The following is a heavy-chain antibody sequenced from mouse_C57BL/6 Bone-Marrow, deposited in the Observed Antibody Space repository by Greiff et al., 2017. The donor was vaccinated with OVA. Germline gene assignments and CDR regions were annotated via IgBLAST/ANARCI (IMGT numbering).Heavy chain of an antibody. CDR3: ARMIWRDYAMDY. J-gene: IGHJ4*01. CDR1: GYSFTGYF. Sequence: EVQLQQSGPELVKPGDSVKISCKASGYSFTGYFMNWVMQSHGKSLEWIGRINPYNGDTFYNQKFKGKATLTVDESSSTAHSELRGLTSEDSAVYYCARMIWRDYAMDYWGQGTSVTVSS. D-gene: IGHD1-1*02. CDR2: INPYNGDT. V-gene: IGHV1-20*01.